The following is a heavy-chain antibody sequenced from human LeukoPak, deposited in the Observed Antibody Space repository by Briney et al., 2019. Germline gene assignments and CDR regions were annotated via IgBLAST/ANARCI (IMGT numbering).Heavy chain of an antibody. CDR3: ARDSLNYYDSSGYYRTHPFDY. V-gene: IGHV3-7*01. J-gene: IGHJ4*02. CDR1: GFTFSSYW. Sequence: GGSLRLSCAASGFTFSSYWMSWVRQAPGKGLEWVANIKQDGSEKYYVDSVKGRFTISRDNAKNSLYLQINSLRAEDTAVYYCARDSLNYYDSSGYYRTHPFDYWGQGTLVTVSS. CDR2: IKQDGSEK. D-gene: IGHD3-22*01.